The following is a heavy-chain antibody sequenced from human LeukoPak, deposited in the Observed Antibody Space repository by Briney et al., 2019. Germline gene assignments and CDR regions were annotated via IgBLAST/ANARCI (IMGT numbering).Heavy chain of an antibody. Sequence: GESLKISCKGSGYSFTTYWIGWVRQMPGKGLEWMGVIYPGNSHTRDSPSFQGQVTISADKSISTAYLQWSSLKTSDTAMYYCARQVYCGTGSCYGSYYFDYWGHGTLVTVSS. V-gene: IGHV5-51*01. CDR2: IYPGNSHT. J-gene: IGHJ4*01. CDR1: GYSFTTYW. CDR3: ARQVYCGTGSCYGSYYFDY. D-gene: IGHD2-15*01.